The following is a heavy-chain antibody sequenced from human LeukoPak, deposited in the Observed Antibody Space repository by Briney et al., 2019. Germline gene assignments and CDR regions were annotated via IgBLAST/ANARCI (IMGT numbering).Heavy chain of an antibody. Sequence: PSETLSLTCAVYGGSFSGYYWSWIRQPPGKGLEWIGEINHSGSTNYNPSLKSRVTISVDTSKNQFSLKLSSVTAADTAVYSCARQYCSGGSCSSVDWFDSWGQGTLVTVSS. D-gene: IGHD2-15*01. CDR1: GGSFSGYY. CDR2: INHSGST. V-gene: IGHV4-34*01. CDR3: ARQYCSGGSCSSVDWFDS. J-gene: IGHJ5*01.